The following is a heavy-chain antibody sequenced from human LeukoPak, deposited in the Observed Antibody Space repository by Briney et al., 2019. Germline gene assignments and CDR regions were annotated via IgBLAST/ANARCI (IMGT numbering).Heavy chain of an antibody. CDR3: ARDTFGDYDPNFFEY. Sequence: GGSLRLSCAASGFTFSSYSMNWVRQAPGKGLEWVSSISSSSSYIYYADSVKGRFTISRDNAKNSLYLQMNSLRVEDTGVYYCARDTFGDYDPNFFEYWGQGTLVTVSS. CDR1: GFTFSSYS. J-gene: IGHJ4*02. D-gene: IGHD4-17*01. CDR2: ISSSSSYI. V-gene: IGHV3-21*01.